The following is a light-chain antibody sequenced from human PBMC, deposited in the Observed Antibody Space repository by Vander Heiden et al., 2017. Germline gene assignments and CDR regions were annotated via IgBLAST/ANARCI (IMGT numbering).Light chain of an antibody. CDR3: QQCDTTPKT. J-gene: IGKJ1*01. CDR1: QSISSY. Sequence: DIQMTQSPSSLSASVGDRVTITCRASQSISSYLNWYQQKPGKAPKLLIYAASSLQSGVPSRFSGRGSGTDFTLTISMLQPEDFATYYCQQCDTTPKTFGQGTKVEIK. CDR2: AAS. V-gene: IGKV1-39*01.